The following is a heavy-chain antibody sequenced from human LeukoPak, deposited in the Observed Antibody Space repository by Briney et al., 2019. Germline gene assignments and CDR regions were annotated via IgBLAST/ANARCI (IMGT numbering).Heavy chain of an antibody. CDR1: GGSISSYY. J-gene: IGHJ4*02. Sequence: ASETLSLTCTVSGGSISSYYWNWIRQPPGKGLEWIGCIYYSGSTNYNPSLKGRVTISVDTSKNQFSLKLSSVTAADTAVYCCARVQGDYVWGSYPSFFDYWGQGTLVTVSS. CDR3: ARVQGDYVWGSYPSFFDY. CDR2: IYYSGST. V-gene: IGHV4-59*12. D-gene: IGHD3-16*02.